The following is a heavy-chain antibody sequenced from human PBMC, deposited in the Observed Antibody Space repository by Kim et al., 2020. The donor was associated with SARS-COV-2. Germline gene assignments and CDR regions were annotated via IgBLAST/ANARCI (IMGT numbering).Heavy chain of an antibody. Sequence: SVKVSCKASGCTLSNYAIRWVRQAPGQGLEWMGRIIPIHGIANFAQKFQGRVTITADRSTSTADMELSSLRSEDTAVYFCARERDSGGYSGDDWNHYYYMDVWGKGASVTVSS. CDR2: IIPIHGIA. CDR3: ARERDSGGYSGDDWNHYYYMDV. J-gene: IGHJ6*03. CDR1: GCTLSNYA. V-gene: IGHV1-69*04. D-gene: IGHD5-12*01.